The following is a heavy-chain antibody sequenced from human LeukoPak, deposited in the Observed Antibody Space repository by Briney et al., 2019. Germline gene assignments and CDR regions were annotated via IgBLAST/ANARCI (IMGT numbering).Heavy chain of an antibody. V-gene: IGHV4-39*07. CDR1: GGSISSSSYY. CDR3: ARGNRATSGSYQYYFDY. D-gene: IGHD1-26*01. CDR2: IYYSGST. Sequence: SETLSLTCTVSGGSISSSSYYWGWIRQPPGKGLEWIGSIYYSGSTYYNPSLKSRVTISVDTSKNQFSLKLSSVTAADTAVYYCARGNRATSGSYQYYFDYWGQGTLVTVSS. J-gene: IGHJ4*02.